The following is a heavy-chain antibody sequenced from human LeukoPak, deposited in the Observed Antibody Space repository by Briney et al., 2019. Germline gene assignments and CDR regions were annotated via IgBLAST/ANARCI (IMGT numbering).Heavy chain of an antibody. CDR3: ARGRRRIFGVVQDAFDI. V-gene: IGHV3-30*04. J-gene: IGHJ3*02. Sequence: GGSLRLSCAASGFTFSSYAMHWVRQAPGKGLEWVAVISYDGSNKYYADSVKGRFTISRDNSKNTLYLQMNSLRAEDTAVYYCARGRRRIFGVVQDAFDIWGQGTVVTVSS. D-gene: IGHD3-3*01. CDR1: GFTFSSYA. CDR2: ISYDGSNK.